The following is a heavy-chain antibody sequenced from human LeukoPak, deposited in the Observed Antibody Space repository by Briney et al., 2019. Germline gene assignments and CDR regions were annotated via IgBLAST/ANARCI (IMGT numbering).Heavy chain of an antibody. Sequence: GGSLRLSCAASGFTFSSYEMNWVRQAPGKGLEWVSYISSSGSTIYYADSVKGRFTISRDNAKNSLYLQMNSLRAEDTAVYYCAREDVGYYYYGMDVWGKGTTVTVSS. J-gene: IGHJ6*04. D-gene: IGHD3-10*01. CDR1: GFTFSSYE. CDR3: AREDVGYYYYGMDV. V-gene: IGHV3-48*03. CDR2: ISSSGSTI.